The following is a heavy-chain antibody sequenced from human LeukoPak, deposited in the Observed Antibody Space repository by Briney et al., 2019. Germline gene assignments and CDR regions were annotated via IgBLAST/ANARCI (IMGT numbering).Heavy chain of an antibody. J-gene: IGHJ4*02. CDR2: ISSSSSYI. CDR3: ARVVFGSSSVGYYFDY. V-gene: IGHV3-21*01. D-gene: IGHD6-6*01. CDR1: GFTFSSYS. Sequence: GGSLRLSRAASGFTFSSYSMNWVRQAPGKGLEWVSSISSSSSYIYYADSVKGRFTISRDNAKNSLYLQMNSLRAEDTAVYYCARVVFGSSSVGYYFDYWGQGTLVTVSS.